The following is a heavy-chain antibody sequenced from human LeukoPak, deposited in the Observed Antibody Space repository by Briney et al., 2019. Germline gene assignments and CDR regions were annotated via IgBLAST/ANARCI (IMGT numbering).Heavy chain of an antibody. J-gene: IGHJ6*02. CDR3: ARSDCSTTSCVAYYGMDV. Sequence: SETLSLTCTVSGGSISNYYWNWIRQPPGKGLEWIGYIYYSGSTNYNPSLKSRVTISVDTSKNQFPLKLSSMTAADTAVYYCARSDCSTTSCVAYYGMDVWGQGTTVTVSS. CDR1: GGSISNYY. CDR2: IYYSGST. D-gene: IGHD2-2*01. V-gene: IGHV4-59*08.